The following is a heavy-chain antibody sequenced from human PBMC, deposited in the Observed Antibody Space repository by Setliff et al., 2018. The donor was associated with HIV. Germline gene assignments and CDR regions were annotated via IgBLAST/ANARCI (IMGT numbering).Heavy chain of an antibody. CDR1: GYTFTGYG. D-gene: IGHD6-13*01. CDR3: ARGYSAAGTLYCYGMDV. Sequence: GASVKVSCKASGYTFTGYGISWVRQAPGQGLEWMGGIIPFLTITNHAHKFQGRLTITADKFTSTAYMELSSLRSEDTAVYYCARGYSAAGTLYCYGMDVWGQGTTVTVSS. J-gene: IGHJ6*02. CDR2: IIPFLTIT. V-gene: IGHV1-69*10.